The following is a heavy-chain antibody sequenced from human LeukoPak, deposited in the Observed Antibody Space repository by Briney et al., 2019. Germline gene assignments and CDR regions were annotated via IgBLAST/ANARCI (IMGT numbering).Heavy chain of an antibody. D-gene: IGHD4-11*01. CDR2: IYYSGNT. J-gene: IGHJ6*03. V-gene: IGHV4-39*02. CDR1: GGSISSSSSY. Sequence: TSETLSLTCTVSGGSISSSSSYWGWIRQPPGKGLEWIGSIYYSGNTYYNPSLKSRVTISVDTSKNDFSLKLSSVTAADTAVYYCASHYSNYGYYYYYMDVWGKGTTVTVSS. CDR3: ASHYSNYGYYYYYMDV.